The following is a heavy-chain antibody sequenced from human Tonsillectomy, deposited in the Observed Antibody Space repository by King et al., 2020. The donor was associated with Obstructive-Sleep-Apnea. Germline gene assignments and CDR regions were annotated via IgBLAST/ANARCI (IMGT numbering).Heavy chain of an antibody. D-gene: IGHD1-1*01. CDR1: GYTFTSYY. CDR2: INPRGCST. CDR3: GSSGNWNDVNP. Sequence: VQLVESGAEVKKPGASVKVSCKASGYTFTSYYMHWVRQAPGQGLEWMGIINPRGCSTNYAQKFQGRVTMTRDTSTSTVYMGLSSLRAEDTAVYYCGSSGNWNDVNPWGQGTLVTVSS. J-gene: IGHJ5*02. V-gene: IGHV1-46*01.